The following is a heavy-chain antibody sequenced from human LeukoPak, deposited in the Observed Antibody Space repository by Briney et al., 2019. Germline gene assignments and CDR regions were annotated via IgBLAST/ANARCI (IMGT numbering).Heavy chain of an antibody. V-gene: IGHV7-4-1*02. CDR3: ARDPPSGAQLAPFDY. D-gene: IGHD6-6*01. Sequence: ASVKVSCKASGYTFTSYAMNWVRQAPGQGLEWMGWINTNTGNPTYAQGFTGRFVFSLDSSVSTAYLQISSLKAEDTAVYYCARDPPSGAQLAPFDYWGQGTLVTVSS. J-gene: IGHJ4*02. CDR1: GYTFTSYA. CDR2: INTNTGNP.